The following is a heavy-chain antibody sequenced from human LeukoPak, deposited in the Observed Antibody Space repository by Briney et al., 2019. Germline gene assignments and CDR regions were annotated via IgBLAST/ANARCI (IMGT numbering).Heavy chain of an antibody. J-gene: IGHJ4*02. Sequence: GGSLRLSCAASGFIFSSHGMNWVRQAPGKGLEWVSGISPSGDITYYADSVKGRFTISRDNSKNTLYLQMNSLRAEDTAVYYCGRGHWGLDYWGQGALVTVSS. D-gene: IGHD7-27*01. CDR1: GFIFSSHG. CDR3: GRGHWGLDY. V-gene: IGHV3-23*01. CDR2: ISPSGDIT.